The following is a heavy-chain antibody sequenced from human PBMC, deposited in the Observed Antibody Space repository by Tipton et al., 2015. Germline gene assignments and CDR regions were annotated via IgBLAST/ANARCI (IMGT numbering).Heavy chain of an antibody. D-gene: IGHD4-11*01. CDR3: ARDLMNSNYGLRGMDV. V-gene: IGHV4-59*12. CDR1: GGSIGSYY. Sequence: TLSLTCTVSGGSIGSYYWTWIRQPPGMGLEWIGYIYYSGSTDYNPSLKSRVTISVDTSKNELSLKLTPVTAADTAVYYCARDLMNSNYGLRGMDVWGQGTTVTVSS. CDR2: IYYSGST. J-gene: IGHJ6*02.